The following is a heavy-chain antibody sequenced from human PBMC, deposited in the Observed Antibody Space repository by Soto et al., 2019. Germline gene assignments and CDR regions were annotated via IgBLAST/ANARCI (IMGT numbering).Heavy chain of an antibody. CDR3: ASKTQFDP. Sequence: SETLSLTCTVSGGSISSSSYYWGWIRQPPGKGLEWIGSIYYSGSTYYNPSLKSRVTISVDTSKNQFSLKLSSVTAADTAVYYCASKTQFDPWGQGTLVTVSS. J-gene: IGHJ5*02. CDR1: GGSISSSSYY. CDR2: IYYSGST. V-gene: IGHV4-39*01.